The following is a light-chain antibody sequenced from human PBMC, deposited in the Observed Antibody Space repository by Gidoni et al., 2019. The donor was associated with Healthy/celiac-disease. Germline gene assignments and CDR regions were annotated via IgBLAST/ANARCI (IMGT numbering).Light chain of an antibody. V-gene: IGKV3-11*01. J-gene: IGKJ4*01. CDR1: QSVSSY. CDR3: QQRSNWPPRT. Sequence: ILLTPSPAPLSFSPGERATLPCRASQSVSSYLAWYQQKPGQAPRLLIYDASNRATGIPARFSGSGSGTDFTLTISSLEPEDFAVYYCQQRSNWPPRTFGGGTKVEIK. CDR2: DAS.